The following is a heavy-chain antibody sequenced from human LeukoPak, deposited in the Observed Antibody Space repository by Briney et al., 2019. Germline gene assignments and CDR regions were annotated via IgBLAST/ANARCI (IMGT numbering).Heavy chain of an antibody. J-gene: IGHJ5*02. D-gene: IGHD6-13*01. Sequence: ETLSLTCTVSGGSISSSSYYWGWIRQPPRKGLEWIGSIYYSGSTYYNPSLKSRVTISVDTSKNQFSLKLSSVTAADTAVYYCARRTTAAWVENWFDPWGQGTLVTVSS. CDR2: IYYSGST. CDR3: ARRTTAAWVENWFDP. V-gene: IGHV4-39*01. CDR1: GGSISSSSYY.